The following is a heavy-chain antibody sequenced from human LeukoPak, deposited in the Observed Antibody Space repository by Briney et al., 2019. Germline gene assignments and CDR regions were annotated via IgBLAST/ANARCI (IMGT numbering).Heavy chain of an antibody. CDR1: GGSFTFTSHA. D-gene: IGHD3-22*01. CDR2: LIPIYGSS. Sequence: GASVKVSCKASGGSFTFTSHAISWVRQAPGQGLEWVGGLIPIYGSSNYAQKFQGRVTITSDESTRTVYMELSSLRPEDSAVYYCAGFFYDNSGDAFDIWGQGTTVTVSS. V-gene: IGHV1-69*13. CDR3: AGFFYDNSGDAFDI. J-gene: IGHJ3*02.